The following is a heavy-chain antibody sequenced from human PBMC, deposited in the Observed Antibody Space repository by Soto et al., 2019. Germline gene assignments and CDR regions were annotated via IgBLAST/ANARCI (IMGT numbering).Heavy chain of an antibody. V-gene: IGHV3-21*01. CDR2: IGSSSSYI. Sequence: GGSLRLSCAAYGFTFSSYSMNWVRQAPGKGLEWVSSIGSSSSYIYYADSVKGRFTISRDNAKNSLYLQMNSLRAEDTAVYYCARQYYYDSSGYYSNYYYYGMDVWGQGTTVTVSS. J-gene: IGHJ6*02. CDR1: GFTFSSYS. CDR3: ARQYYYDSSGYYSNYYYYGMDV. D-gene: IGHD3-22*01.